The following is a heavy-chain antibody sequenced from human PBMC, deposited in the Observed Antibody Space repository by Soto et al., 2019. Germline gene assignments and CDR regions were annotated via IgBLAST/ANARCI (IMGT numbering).Heavy chain of an antibody. CDR3: ARGVSVFGLVSRFWFDP. D-gene: IGHD3-3*01. Sequence: SETLSLTCTVSGGSISSGDYSWSWVRQSPGKGLEWIGHIYNSGITYYNPSLKSRVVISIDTSRNQFSLRLNSLTAADRAVYFCARGVSVFGLVSRFWFDPWGQGTVVTVSS. V-gene: IGHV4-30-4*01. CDR2: IYNSGIT. J-gene: IGHJ5*02. CDR1: GGSISSGDYS.